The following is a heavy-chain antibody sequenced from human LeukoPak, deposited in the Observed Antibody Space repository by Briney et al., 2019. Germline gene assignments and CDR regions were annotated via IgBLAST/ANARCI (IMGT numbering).Heavy chain of an antibody. CDR3: TTRFIDDYGDYLLDY. CDR2: IKSETDGGTT. CDR1: GFTFSNAW. D-gene: IGHD4-17*01. Sequence: GGSLRLSCAASGFTFSNAWMSWVRQAPGKGLEWVGRIKSETDGGTTDYAAPVKGRFTISRDDSKNTLYLQMNSLKTEDTAVYYCTTRFIDDYGDYLLDYWGQGTLVTVSS. V-gene: IGHV3-15*01. J-gene: IGHJ4*02.